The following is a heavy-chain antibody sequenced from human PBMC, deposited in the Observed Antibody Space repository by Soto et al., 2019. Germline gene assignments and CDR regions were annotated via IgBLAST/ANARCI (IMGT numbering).Heavy chain of an antibody. D-gene: IGHD2-2*02. CDR3: AATGAGYCSSTSCYNYYGMDV. V-gene: IGHV1-58*01. CDR1: GFTFTSSA. CDR2: IVVGSGNT. Sequence: QMQLVQSGPEVKKPGTSVKVSCKASGFTFTSSAVQWVRQARGQRLEWIGWIVVGSGNTNYAQKFQERVTITRDMSTSTAYMELSSLRSEDTAVYYCAATGAGYCSSTSCYNYYGMDVWGQGTTVTVSS. J-gene: IGHJ6*02.